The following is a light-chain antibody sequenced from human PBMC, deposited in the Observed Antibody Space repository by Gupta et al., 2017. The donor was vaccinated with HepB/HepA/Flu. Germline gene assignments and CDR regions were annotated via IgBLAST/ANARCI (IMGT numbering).Light chain of an antibody. CDR3: CSYAGSSTHVV. V-gene: IGLV2-23*02. CDR2: EVS. Sequence: QSALTQPASASGSPGQSLTISCTGTSSDVGSYNLVSWYQQHPGKAPKLMIYEVSKRPSGVSNRFSGSKSGNTASLTISGLQAEDEADYYCCSYAGSSTHVVFGGGTKLTVL. CDR1: SSDVGSYNL. J-gene: IGLJ2*01.